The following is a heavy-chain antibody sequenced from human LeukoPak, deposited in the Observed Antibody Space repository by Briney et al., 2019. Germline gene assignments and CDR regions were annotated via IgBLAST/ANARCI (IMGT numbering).Heavy chain of an antibody. J-gene: IGHJ5*02. CDR2: IYHSGST. CDR3: AREGLYSSSWYARNWFDP. V-gene: IGHV4-4*02. Sequence: SGTLSLTCAVSGGSISSSNWWSWVRQPPGKGLGWIGEIYHSGSTNYNPSLKSRVTISVDKSKNQFSLKLSSVTAADTAVYYCAREGLYSSSWYARNWFDPWGQGTLVTVSS. D-gene: IGHD6-13*01. CDR1: GGSISSSNW.